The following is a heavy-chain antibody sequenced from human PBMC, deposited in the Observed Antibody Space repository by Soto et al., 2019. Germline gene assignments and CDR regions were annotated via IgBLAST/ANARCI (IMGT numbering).Heavy chain of an antibody. Sequence: GGSLRLSCAASGFNFDEYTMHWVRQVPGKGLKWVSLISWDGVSTFYADSVKGRLTISRDNNKNSLYLQMNSLTTEDTALYYCAKAPYTRSWNGMDVWGQGTLVTVSS. CDR3: AKAPYTRSWNGMDV. CDR2: ISWDGVST. V-gene: IGHV3-43*01. D-gene: IGHD6-13*01. J-gene: IGHJ4*02. CDR1: GFNFDEYT.